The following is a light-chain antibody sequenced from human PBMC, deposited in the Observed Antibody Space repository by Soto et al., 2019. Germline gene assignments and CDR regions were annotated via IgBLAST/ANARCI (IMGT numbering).Light chain of an antibody. J-gene: IGLJ1*01. CDR1: GRDIGAYDY. Sequence: ALTQPACVSGSPGQSITISCTGSGRDIGAYDYVSWYQQHPGKAPKLIIYGVKNRPSGVSNRFSASKSAFTASLTISGLQTEDEADYYCSSNTTSYSYVFAPAPKVTVL. V-gene: IGLV2-14*01. CDR2: GVK. CDR3: SSNTTSYSYV.